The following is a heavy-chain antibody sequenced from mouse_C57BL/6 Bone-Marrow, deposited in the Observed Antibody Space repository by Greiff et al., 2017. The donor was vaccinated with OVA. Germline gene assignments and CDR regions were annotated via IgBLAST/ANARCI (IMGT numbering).Heavy chain of an antibody. CDR2: INPYNGDT. CDR3: ARSGFILGYFDV. D-gene: IGHD1-1*01. J-gene: IGHJ1*03. Sequence: VQLQQSGPELVKHGDSVKISCKASGYSFTGYFMNWVMQSHGKSLEWIGRINPYNGDTFYNQKFKGKATLTVDKSSSTAHMELRSLTSEDSAVYYCARSGFILGYFDVWGTGTTVTVSS. CDR1: GYSFTGYF. V-gene: IGHV1-20*01.